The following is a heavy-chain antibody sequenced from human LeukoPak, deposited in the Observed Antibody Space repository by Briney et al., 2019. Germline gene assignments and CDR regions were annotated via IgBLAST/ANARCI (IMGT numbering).Heavy chain of an antibody. Sequence: GGSLRLSCAASGFTFSSYGMHWVRQAPGKGLQWVGRISSKADRGTTEYAAPVKGRFTISRDDSKNALYLQMNSLKTEDTAVYYCMSAQWWLPRGWGQGTLVTVSS. J-gene: IGHJ4*02. CDR3: MSAQWWLPRG. CDR2: ISSKADRGTT. D-gene: IGHD2-15*01. CDR1: GFTFSSYG. V-gene: IGHV3-15*01.